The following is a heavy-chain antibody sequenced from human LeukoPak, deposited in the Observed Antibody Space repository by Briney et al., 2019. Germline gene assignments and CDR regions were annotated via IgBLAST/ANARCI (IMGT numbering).Heavy chain of an antibody. CDR2: IYYSGST. CDR1: GGSISSGGYY. V-gene: IGHV4-31*03. CDR3: ARGVVVVPAAPRSGYYYYYMDV. Sequence: PSETLSLTCTVSGGSISSGGYYWSWIRQHPGKGLEWIGYIYYSGSTYYNPSLKSRVTISVDTSKNQFSLKLSSVTAADTAVYYCARGVVVVPAAPRSGYYYYYMDVWGKGTTVTVSS. D-gene: IGHD2-2*01. J-gene: IGHJ6*03.